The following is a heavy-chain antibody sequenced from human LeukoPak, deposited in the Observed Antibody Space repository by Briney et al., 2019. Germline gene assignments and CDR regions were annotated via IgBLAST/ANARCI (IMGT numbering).Heavy chain of an antibody. J-gene: IGHJ4*02. Sequence: GASLQISCKGSGYSFTSYWIGWVRPLPGKGLEWMGIIYPGDSDTRYSPSFQGQVTISADKSISTAYLQWSSLKASDTAMYYCARGRRVTAMATFGYWGQGTLVTVSS. D-gene: IGHD5-18*01. CDR3: ARGRRVTAMATFGY. CDR1: GYSFTSYW. V-gene: IGHV5-51*01. CDR2: IYPGDSDT.